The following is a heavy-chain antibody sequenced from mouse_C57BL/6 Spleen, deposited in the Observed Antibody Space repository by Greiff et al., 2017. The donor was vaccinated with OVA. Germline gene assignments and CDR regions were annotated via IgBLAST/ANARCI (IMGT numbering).Heavy chain of an antibody. J-gene: IGHJ2*01. V-gene: IGHV1-39*01. D-gene: IGHD2-4*01. Sequence: EVQLVESGPELVKPGASVKISCKASGYSFTDYNMNWVKQSHGKSLEWIGVINPNYGTTSYNQKFKGKATLTVDQSSSTAYMQLNSLTSEDSAVYYGARSRDYDYTYYWGQGTTLTVSS. CDR1: GYSFTDYN. CDR2: INPNYGTT. CDR3: ARSRDYDYTYY.